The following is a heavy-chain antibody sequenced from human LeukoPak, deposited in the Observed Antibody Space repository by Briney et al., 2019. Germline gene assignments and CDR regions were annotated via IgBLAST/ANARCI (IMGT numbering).Heavy chain of an antibody. CDR1: GGSISSYY. V-gene: IGHV4-4*07. Sequence: PSETVSLTCTVSGGSISSYYWSWIRQPAGKGLEWIGRIYTSGSTNYNPSLKSRVTMSVDTSKSQFSLKLSSVTAADTAVYYCAREDIVVVPAAASFDYWGQGTLVTVSS. J-gene: IGHJ4*02. CDR3: AREDIVVVPAAASFDY. CDR2: IYTSGST. D-gene: IGHD2-2*01.